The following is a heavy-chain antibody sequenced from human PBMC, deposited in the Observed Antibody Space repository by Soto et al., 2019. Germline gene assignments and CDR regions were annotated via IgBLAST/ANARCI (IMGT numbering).Heavy chain of an antibody. CDR1: GGSISSYY. CDR3: ARHGGLLWFGEALPWKGFDP. Sequence: QVQLQESGPGLVKPSETLSLTCTVSGGSISSYYWSWIRQPPGKGLEWIGYIYYSGSTNYNPSLKRRVTISVDTSKNQFSLKLSSVTAADTAVYYCARHGGLLWFGEALPWKGFDPWGQGTLVTVSS. D-gene: IGHD3-10*01. V-gene: IGHV4-59*08. J-gene: IGHJ5*02. CDR2: IYYSGST.